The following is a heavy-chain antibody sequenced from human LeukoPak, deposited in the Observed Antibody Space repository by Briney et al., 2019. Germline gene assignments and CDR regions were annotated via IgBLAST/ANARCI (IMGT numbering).Heavy chain of an antibody. J-gene: IGHJ4*02. V-gene: IGHV3-7*05. Sequence: GGSLRLSCEASGFRLDNYWMTCVRQAPGKGLEWVADINEDGSKIYSLDSVKGRFTISRDNAKNSLSLQLNTLRAEDTAVYYCARWSHVSGRWFLDNWGRGTLVSVSS. CDR3: ARWSHVSGRWFLDN. CDR1: GFRLDNYW. CDR2: INEDGSKI. D-gene: IGHD3-10*01.